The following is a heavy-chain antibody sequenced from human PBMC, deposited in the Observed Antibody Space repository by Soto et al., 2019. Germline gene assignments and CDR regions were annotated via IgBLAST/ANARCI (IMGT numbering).Heavy chain of an antibody. D-gene: IGHD3-3*01. J-gene: IGHJ4*02. Sequence: GGSLRLSCAASGFTFSDYYMSWIRQAPGKGLEWVSYISSSGSTIYYADSVKGRFTISRANAKNSLYLQMNSLRAEDTAVYYCARRQRYDFWSGDPSDYWGQGTLVTVSS. CDR1: GFTFSDYY. CDR2: ISSSGSTI. V-gene: IGHV3-11*01. CDR3: ARRQRYDFWSGDPSDY.